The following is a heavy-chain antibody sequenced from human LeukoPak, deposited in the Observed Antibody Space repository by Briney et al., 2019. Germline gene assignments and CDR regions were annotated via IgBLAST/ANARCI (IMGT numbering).Heavy chain of an antibody. D-gene: IGHD3-22*01. J-gene: IGHJ4*02. CDR2: INHSGSN. Sequence: SETLSLTCAVYGGSFSGYYWSWTRQPPGKGLEWIGEINHSGSNNYNPSLKSRVTISVDTSKNQFSLKLSSVTAADTAVYYCARVPHYYDSSGYHRTAGYWGQGTLVTVSS. CDR1: GGSFSGYY. CDR3: ARVPHYYDSSGYHRTAGY. V-gene: IGHV4-34*01.